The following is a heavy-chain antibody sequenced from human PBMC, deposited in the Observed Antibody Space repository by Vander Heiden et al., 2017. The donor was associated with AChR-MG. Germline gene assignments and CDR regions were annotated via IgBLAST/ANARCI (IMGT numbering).Heavy chain of an antibody. V-gene: IGHV4-59*08. J-gene: IGHJ4*02. Sequence: QVQLQESGPGLVKPSETLSLTCIVSGGPLRNYYWSWIRQPPGKGLEWIGSLYYSGNTNYNPSLKSRVTMSVDTSEKQFSLKLSSVTAADTAVYYCARQVAGAGMVDYFDYWGQGALVTVSS. CDR3: ARQVAGAGMVDYFDY. CDR2: LYYSGNT. D-gene: IGHD6-13*01. CDR1: GGPLRNYY.